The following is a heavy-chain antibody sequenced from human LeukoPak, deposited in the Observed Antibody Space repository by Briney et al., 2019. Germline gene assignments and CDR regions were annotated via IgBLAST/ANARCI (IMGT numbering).Heavy chain of an antibody. CDR1: GGSISSGSYY. Sequence: SETLSLTCTVSGGSISSGSYYWSWIRQPAGKGLEWIGRIYTSGSTNYNPPLKSRVTISVDTSKNQFSLKLSSVTAADTAVYYCARAKRDGPRILHDYTSSYGMDVWGQGTTVTVSS. CDR3: ARAKRDGPRILHDYTSSYGMDV. V-gene: IGHV4-61*02. J-gene: IGHJ6*02. CDR2: IYTSGST. D-gene: IGHD2/OR15-2a*01.